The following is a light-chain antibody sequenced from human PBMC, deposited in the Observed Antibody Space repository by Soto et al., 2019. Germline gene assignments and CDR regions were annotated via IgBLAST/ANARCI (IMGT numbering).Light chain of an antibody. J-gene: IGKJ5*01. Sequence: EIVLTQSPGTLSLSPGERATLSCRASQSVSSSYLVWYQQKPGQPPRLLIYGASSRATGIPDRVSGSGSGTDFTLTISRLEPEDFAVYYCQHYDSTSITFGQGTRLEIK. V-gene: IGKV3-20*01. CDR3: QHYDSTSIT. CDR2: GAS. CDR1: QSVSSSY.